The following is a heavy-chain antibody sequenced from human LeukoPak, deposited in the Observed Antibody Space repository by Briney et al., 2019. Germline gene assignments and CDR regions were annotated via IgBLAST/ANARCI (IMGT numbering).Heavy chain of an antibody. Sequence: GASVKLSCKASGYTFTGYYMHWVRQAPGQGLEWMGWINPNSGGTNYAQKFQGRVTMTRDTSISTAYMELSRLRSDDTAVYYCARAGRAGLLWFGEPLPAGMDVWGQGTTVTVSS. CDR1: GYTFTGYY. CDR2: INPNSGGT. V-gene: IGHV1-2*02. D-gene: IGHD3-10*01. J-gene: IGHJ6*02. CDR3: ARAGRAGLLWFGEPLPAGMDV.